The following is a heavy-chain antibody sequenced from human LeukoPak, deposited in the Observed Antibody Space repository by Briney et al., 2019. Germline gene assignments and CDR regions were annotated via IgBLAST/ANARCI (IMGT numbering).Heavy chain of an antibody. V-gene: IGHV4-59*01. CDR2: IYYSGST. D-gene: IGHD6-19*01. CDR3: ARDVSRGSANWFDP. Sequence: SETLSLTCTVSGGSISSYYWSWIRQPPGKGLEWIGYIYYSGSTNYNPSLKSRVTISVDTSKSQFSLKLSAVTAADTAVYYCARDVSRGSANWFDPWGQGTLVTVSS. CDR1: GGSISSYY. J-gene: IGHJ5*02.